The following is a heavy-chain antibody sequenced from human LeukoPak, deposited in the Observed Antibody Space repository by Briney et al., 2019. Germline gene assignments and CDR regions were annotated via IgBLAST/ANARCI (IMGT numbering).Heavy chain of an antibody. CDR1: GRSISSCSYY. CDR3: ARDRYGTTVTGYNWFDP. J-gene: IGHJ5*02. V-gene: IGHV4-61*02. Sequence: SHTLPLTCSVSGRSISSCSYYWSWIRQPAGKGLEWIGRIYTSGSTNYNPSLKSRVTISIDTSKNQFSLKLSSVTAADTAVYYCARDRYGTTVTGYNWFDPWGQGTLVTVSS. CDR2: IYTSGST. D-gene: IGHD4-17*01.